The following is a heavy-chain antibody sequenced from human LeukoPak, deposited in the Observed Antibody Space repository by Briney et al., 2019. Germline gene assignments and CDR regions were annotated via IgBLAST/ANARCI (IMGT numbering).Heavy chain of an antibody. J-gene: IGHJ4*02. CDR3: ARGAPVTTADC. V-gene: IGHV4-34*01. D-gene: IGHD4-17*01. Sequence: PSETLSLTCAVYGGSFSGYYWSWIRQPPGKGLEWIGEINHSGSTNYNPSLKSRVTISVDTSKNQFSLKLSSVTAADTAVYYCARGAPVTTADCWGQGTLVTVSS. CDR1: GGSFSGYY. CDR2: INHSGST.